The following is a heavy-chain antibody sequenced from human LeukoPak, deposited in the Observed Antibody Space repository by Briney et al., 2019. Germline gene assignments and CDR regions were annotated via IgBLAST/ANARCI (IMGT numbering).Heavy chain of an antibody. V-gene: IGHV4-38-2*02. D-gene: IGHD3-9*01. Sequence: SETLSLTCTVSGYSISSGYYWGWIRQPPGKGLEWIGSIYHSGSTYYNPSLKSRVTISVDTSKNQFSLKLSSVTAADTAVYYCARRGFYDILTFDYWGQGTLVTVSS. CDR2: IYHSGST. J-gene: IGHJ4*02. CDR1: GYSISSGYY. CDR3: ARRGFYDILTFDY.